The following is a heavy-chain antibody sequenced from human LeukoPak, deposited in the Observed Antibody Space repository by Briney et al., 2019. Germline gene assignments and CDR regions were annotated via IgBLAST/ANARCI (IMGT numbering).Heavy chain of an antibody. D-gene: IGHD3-22*01. CDR2: ISSSSSTI. J-gene: IGHJ4*02. V-gene: IGHV3-48*04. Sequence: PGGSLRLSCGASGFTFSNYNMNWVRQAPGKGLEWVSYISSSSSTIYYADSVKGQFTISRDNAKNTLYLQMNSLRAEDTAVYYCARFDSSGYYKDYWGRGTLVTVSS. CDR3: ARFDSSGYYKDY. CDR1: GFTFSNYN.